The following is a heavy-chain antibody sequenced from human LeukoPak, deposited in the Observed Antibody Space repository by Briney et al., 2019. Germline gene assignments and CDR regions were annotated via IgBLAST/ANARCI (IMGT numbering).Heavy chain of an antibody. CDR1: GFTISTFD. J-gene: IGHJ4*02. Sequence: GGSLRLSCATSGFTISTFDMSWVRQAPGKGLEWVSGIRVSVDGTYYADSVKGRFTISKDTSKNTLYLQMNSLRVEDTAVYYCARALGSGWVYFLGGQGTLVTVSS. CDR2: IRVSVDGT. CDR3: ARALGSGWVYFL. V-gene: IGHV3-23*01. D-gene: IGHD3-10*01.